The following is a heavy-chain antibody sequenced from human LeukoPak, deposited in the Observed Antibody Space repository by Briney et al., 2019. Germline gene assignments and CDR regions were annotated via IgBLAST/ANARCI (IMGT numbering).Heavy chain of an antibody. CDR3: AKDGGGYYPSYYYYMDV. J-gene: IGHJ6*03. CDR2: ISGSGDRT. V-gene: IGHV3-23*01. D-gene: IGHD3-22*01. Sequence: GGTLRLSCAASGFTFSSYGMSWVRQAPGKGLEWVSAISGSGDRTYYADSVKGRFTISRDNSKNTLYLQMNSLRAEDTAVYYCAKDGGGYYPSYYYYMDVWGKGTTVTISS. CDR1: GFTFSSYG.